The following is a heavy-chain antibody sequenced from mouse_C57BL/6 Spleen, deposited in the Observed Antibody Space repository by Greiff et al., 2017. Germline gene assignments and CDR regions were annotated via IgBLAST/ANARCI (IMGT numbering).Heavy chain of an antibody. D-gene: IGHD1-1*01. Sequence: VQLQVSGAELMKPGASVKLSCKATGYTFTGYWIEWVKQRPGHGLDWIGEILPGGGSTTYNEKFKGKATFTADTSSNAAYMQLSSLTTEDSAIYYCARCGSSWSAMDYWGQGASVTVSS. J-gene: IGHJ4*01. CDR1: GYTFTGYW. CDR3: ARCGSSWSAMDY. CDR2: ILPGGGST. V-gene: IGHV1-9*01.